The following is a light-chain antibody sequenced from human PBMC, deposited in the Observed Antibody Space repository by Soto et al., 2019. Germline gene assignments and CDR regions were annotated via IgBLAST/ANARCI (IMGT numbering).Light chain of an antibody. CDR2: GNS. CDR1: SSNIGAGYD. CDR3: QSYDSSLSNV. V-gene: IGLV1-40*01. Sequence: QSVLTQPPSVSGAPGQRVTISCTGGSSNIGAGYDVHWYQQLPGTAPKLLIYGNSNRPSGVPDRFSGSKSGTSASLAITGLQAEDEADYYCQSYDSSLSNVFGTGTKVTVL. J-gene: IGLJ1*01.